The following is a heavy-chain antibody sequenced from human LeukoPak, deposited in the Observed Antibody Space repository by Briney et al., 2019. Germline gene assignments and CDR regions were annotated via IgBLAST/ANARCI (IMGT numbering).Heavy chain of an antibody. CDR2: IIPIFGTA. Sequence: GASVKVSCKASGGTFSSYAISWVRQAPGQGLEWMGGIIPIFGTANYAQKFQGRVTITADESTGTAYMELSSLRSEDTAVYYCARDSLGANLGGLDVWGQGTTVTVSS. CDR3: ARDSLGANLGGLDV. D-gene: IGHD1-26*01. J-gene: IGHJ6*02. V-gene: IGHV1-69*13. CDR1: GGTFSSYA.